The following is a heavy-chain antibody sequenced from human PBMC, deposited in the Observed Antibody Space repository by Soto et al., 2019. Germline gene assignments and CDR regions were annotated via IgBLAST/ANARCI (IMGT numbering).Heavy chain of an antibody. CDR3: ARDQGYYDSSGYFDY. V-gene: IGHV3-11*01. CDR2: ISSSGSII. CDR1: GFTFSDYY. J-gene: IGHJ4*02. Sequence: PGGSLRLSCAASGFTFSDYYMSWIRQAPGKGLEWVSYISSSGSIIYYADSVKGRFTISRDNARNSLYLQLNSLRAEDTAVYYCARDQGYYDSSGYFDYWGQGTLLTVSS. D-gene: IGHD3-22*01.